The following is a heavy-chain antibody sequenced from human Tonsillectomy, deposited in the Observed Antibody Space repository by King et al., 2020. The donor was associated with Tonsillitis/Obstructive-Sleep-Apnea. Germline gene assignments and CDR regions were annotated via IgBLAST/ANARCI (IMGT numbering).Heavy chain of an antibody. Sequence: VQLVESGGGLVQPGGSLRLSCAASGFTFSSYDMHWVRQATGKGLEWVSGIGTAGDTYYPGSVKGRFTISRDNAKNSLYLQMNSLRAGDTAVYYCARAYITVLQGAPYMDVWGKGTTGTVSS. CDR1: GFTFSSYD. J-gene: IGHJ6*03. CDR3: ARAYITVLQGAPYMDV. D-gene: IGHD3-10*01. V-gene: IGHV3-13*04. CDR2: IGTAGDT.